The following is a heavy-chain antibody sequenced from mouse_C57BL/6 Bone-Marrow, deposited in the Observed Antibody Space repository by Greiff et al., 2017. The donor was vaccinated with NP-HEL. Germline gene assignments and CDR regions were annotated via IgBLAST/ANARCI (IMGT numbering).Heavy chain of an antibody. D-gene: IGHD2-3*01. Sequence: VQLQESGAELVKPGASVKMSCKASGYTFTTYPIEWMKQNHGKSLEWIGNFHPYNDDTKYNEKFKGKATLTVEKSSSTVYLELSRLTTDDSAVYYCARRYDGYYTWFAYWGQGTLVTVSA. CDR1: GYTFTTYP. CDR2: FHPYNDDT. J-gene: IGHJ3*01. V-gene: IGHV1-47*01. CDR3: ARRYDGYYTWFAY.